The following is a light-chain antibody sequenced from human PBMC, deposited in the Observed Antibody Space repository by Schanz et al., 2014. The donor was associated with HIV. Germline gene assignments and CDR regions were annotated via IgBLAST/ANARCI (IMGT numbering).Light chain of an antibody. V-gene: IGLV2-14*03. J-gene: IGLJ2*01. CDR2: DVY. CDR3: SSSTSSGTVV. Sequence: QSALTQPASVSGSPGQSVSISCSGSNADVGGYDYAAWYQQSADQAPRLLIYDVYIRPSGISNRFSGSKSGSTASLTISGLRTEDEADYYCSSSTSSGTVVFGGGTKVTVL. CDR1: NADVGGYDY.